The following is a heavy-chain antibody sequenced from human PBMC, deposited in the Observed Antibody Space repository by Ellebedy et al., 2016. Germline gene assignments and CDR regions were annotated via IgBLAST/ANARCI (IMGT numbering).Heavy chain of an antibody. CDR2: IYYSGTT. V-gene: IGHV4-59*01. CDR3: ASGPNQYFFDY. J-gene: IGHJ4*02. Sequence: SETLSLTCTVSYDSISPYYWSWIRQPPGKGLEWIGYIYYSGTTNYNPSLKSRVTISLDTSKNQLSLKVRSVTAADTVMYYCASGPNQYFFDYWGQGTLVTVSS. D-gene: IGHD1-14*01. CDR1: YDSISPYY.